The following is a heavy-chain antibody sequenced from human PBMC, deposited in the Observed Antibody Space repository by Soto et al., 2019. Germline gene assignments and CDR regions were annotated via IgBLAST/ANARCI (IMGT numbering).Heavy chain of an antibody. Sequence: QVQLVQSGAEVKKPGASVKVSCKASGYTFTGYYMHWVRQAPGQGLEWMGWINPNSGGTNYAQKFQGWVTMTRDTSISTAYMELRRLRSDDTAVYYCARAAMAVGYYYYMDVWGKGTTVTVSS. V-gene: IGHV1-2*04. J-gene: IGHJ6*03. CDR3: ARAAMAVGYYYYMDV. CDR1: GYTFTGYY. D-gene: IGHD5-18*01. CDR2: INPNSGGT.